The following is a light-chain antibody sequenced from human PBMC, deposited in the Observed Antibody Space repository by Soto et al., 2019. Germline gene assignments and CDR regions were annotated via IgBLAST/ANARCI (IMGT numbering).Light chain of an antibody. CDR1: SSDVGGYKY. CDR3: SSYAGSNNYV. J-gene: IGLJ1*01. CDR2: EVS. V-gene: IGLV2-8*01. Sequence: QSALTQPASVSGSPGQSITISCSGTSSDVGGYKYVSWYQHHPGKAPKLMIYEVSNRPSGVPDRFSGSKSGNTASLTVSGLQAEDEADYYCSSYAGSNNYVFGTGTKLTVL.